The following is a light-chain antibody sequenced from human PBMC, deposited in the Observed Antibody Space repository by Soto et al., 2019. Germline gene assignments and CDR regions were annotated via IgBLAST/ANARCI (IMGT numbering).Light chain of an antibody. V-gene: IGKV3-20*01. CDR1: QNVANNY. Sequence: EIVFTQSPGTLSLSPGERATLSCRASQNVANNYLAWFRQKPGQTPRLLIYGASSRAAGIPDRFSGSGSGTDFTLTISRLEPEDFAVFYCQQYGTSPWTFGQGTKVDIK. CDR3: QQYGTSPWT. J-gene: IGKJ1*01. CDR2: GAS.